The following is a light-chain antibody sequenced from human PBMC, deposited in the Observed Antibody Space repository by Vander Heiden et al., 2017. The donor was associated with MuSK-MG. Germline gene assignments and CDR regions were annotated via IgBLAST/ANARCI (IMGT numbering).Light chain of an antibody. V-gene: IGKV1-5*03. CDR3: QQDNGYQT. Sequence: DIQMTQSPSTLSASVGDRVTVTCRASQSIGYWLAWYQQKPGKAPKLLMYRAPTLESGVPYRFSGSGSETEFTLTISSLQPDDSATYYWQQDNGYQTFGQGTKVEIK. CDR1: QSIGYW. CDR2: RAP. J-gene: IGKJ1*01.